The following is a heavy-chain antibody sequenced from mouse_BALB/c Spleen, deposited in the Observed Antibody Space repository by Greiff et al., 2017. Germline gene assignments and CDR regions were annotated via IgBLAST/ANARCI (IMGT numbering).Heavy chain of an antibody. CDR3: ALMITDYFDY. J-gene: IGHJ2*01. V-gene: IGHV14-3*02. CDR1: GFNIKDTY. CDR2: IDPANGNT. D-gene: IGHD2-4*01. Sequence: EVQLKQSGAELVKPGASVKLSCTASGFNIKDTYMHWVKQRPEQGLEWIGRIDPANGNTKYDPKFQGKATITADTSSNTAYLQLSSLTSEDTAVYYCALMITDYFDYWGQGTTLTVSS.